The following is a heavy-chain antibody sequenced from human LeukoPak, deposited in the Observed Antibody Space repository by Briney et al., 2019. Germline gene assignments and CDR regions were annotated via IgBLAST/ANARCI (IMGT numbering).Heavy chain of an antibody. J-gene: IGHJ6*02. Sequence: GGSLRLSCAASGFTFSGYAMHWVRQAPGKGLEWVSAISGSGGSTYYADSVKGRFTISRDNSKNSLYLQMNSLRAEDTALYYCAKEGSSWYSSRIYYYYGMDVRGQGTTVTVSS. CDR3: AKEGSSWYSSRIYYYYGMDV. CDR2: ISGSGGST. D-gene: IGHD6-13*01. V-gene: IGHV3-43*02. CDR1: GFTFSGYA.